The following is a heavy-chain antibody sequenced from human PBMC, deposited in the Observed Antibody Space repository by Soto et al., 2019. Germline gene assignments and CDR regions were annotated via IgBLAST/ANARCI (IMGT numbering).Heavy chain of an antibody. D-gene: IGHD3-22*01. V-gene: IGHV2-5*02. J-gene: IGHJ4*02. CDR1: GFSLSTSGVG. CDR2: IYWDDDK. CDR3: AHPIREGYYDSSGYFGY. Sequence: QITLKESGPTLVKPTQTLTLTCTFSGFSLSTSGVGVGWIRQPPGKALEWLALIYWDDDKRYSPSLKSRLTITKDTSKNQEVLTMTNMDPVDTAPYYCAHPIREGYYDSSGYFGYWGQGTLVTVSS.